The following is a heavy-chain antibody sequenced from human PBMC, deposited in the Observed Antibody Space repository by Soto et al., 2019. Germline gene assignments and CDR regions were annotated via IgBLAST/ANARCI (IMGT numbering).Heavy chain of an antibody. D-gene: IGHD4-17*01. V-gene: IGHV4-34*01. Sequence: SETLSLTCAVYGGSFSGYYWSWIRQPPGKGLEWIGEINHSGSTNYNPSLKSRVTISVDTSKNQFSLKLSSVTAADTAVYYCARNFPLMTTVTNYRKWFDPWGQGTLVTVSS. CDR2: INHSGST. CDR3: ARNFPLMTTVTNYRKWFDP. J-gene: IGHJ5*02. CDR1: GGSFSGYY.